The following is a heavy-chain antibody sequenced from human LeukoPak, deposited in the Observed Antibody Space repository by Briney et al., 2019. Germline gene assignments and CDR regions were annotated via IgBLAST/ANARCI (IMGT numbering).Heavy chain of an antibody. CDR1: GGSISSYY. Sequence: SETLSLTCTVSGGSISSYYWSWIRQPPGKGLEWIGYIYYSGSTNYNPSLKSRVTISVDTSKNQFSLKLSSVTAADTAVYYCARAQSETIAFFGVAQSTNWFDPWGQGTLVTVSS. CDR2: IYYSGST. CDR3: ARAQSETIAFFGVAQSTNWFDP. V-gene: IGHV4-59*01. J-gene: IGHJ5*02. D-gene: IGHD3-3*01.